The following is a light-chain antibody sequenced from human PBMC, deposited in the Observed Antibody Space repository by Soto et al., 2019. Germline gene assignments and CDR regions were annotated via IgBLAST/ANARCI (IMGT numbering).Light chain of an antibody. CDR3: QQSDSPVV. CDR1: HIISGY. V-gene: IGKV1-39*01. CDR2: AAS. J-gene: IGKJ1*01. Sequence: DVQMTQSPSSLSATVGDGVTITCRASHIISGYVSWYQQKPWKAPKLLIYAASRLQSGVPSRFSGSRSGKGCIVTISRRPPAQSATYIGQQSDSPVVFGQGTKVDVK.